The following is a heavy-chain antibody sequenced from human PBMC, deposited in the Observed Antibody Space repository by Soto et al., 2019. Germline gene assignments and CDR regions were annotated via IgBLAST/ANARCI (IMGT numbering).Heavy chain of an antibody. CDR2: IRGKAYGGTT. D-gene: IGHD4-17*01. V-gene: IGHV3-49*04. CDR1: GFTFGGYA. Sequence: GGSLRLSCSASGFTFGGYAISWGRQAPGKGLEWVGFIRGKAYGGTTEYAASVKDRFTISRDDSKSIAYLQMNSLNSDDTAVYYCARLVGPYGDLYYFDYWGQGTLVTVSS. CDR3: ARLVGPYGDLYYFDY. J-gene: IGHJ4*02.